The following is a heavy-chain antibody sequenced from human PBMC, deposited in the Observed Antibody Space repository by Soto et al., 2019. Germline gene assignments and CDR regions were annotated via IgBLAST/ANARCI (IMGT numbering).Heavy chain of an antibody. CDR2: LSYDGSNK. J-gene: IGHJ6*02. CDR3: ARGDREDIAVVVGVRPGEYGVDV. D-gene: IGHD2-15*01. Sequence: QVQLVESGGGVVQPGRSLRLSCAASGFTFRIYAMHWVRQAPGKGLECVAVLSYDGSNKFYRDYVKGRFTISRDNSKNTLYLQINSLRYEDTAVSDCARGDREDIAVVVGVRPGEYGVDVWGQGTTVTVSS. CDR1: GFTFRIYA. V-gene: IGHV3-30-3*01.